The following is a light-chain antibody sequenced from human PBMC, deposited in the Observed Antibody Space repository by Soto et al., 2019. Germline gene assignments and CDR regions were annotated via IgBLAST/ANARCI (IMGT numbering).Light chain of an antibody. J-gene: IGKJ5*01. CDR1: QGISSY. V-gene: IGKV1-9*01. Sequence: IQLTQSPSSLSASVGDRVTITCRASQGISSYLAWYQQKPGKAPKLLIYAASTLQSGVPSRFSGGGSGTYFTPPINRPHPEVFAPYYCQQLKNYPITFGQGTRLEIK. CDR3: QQLKNYPIT. CDR2: AAS.